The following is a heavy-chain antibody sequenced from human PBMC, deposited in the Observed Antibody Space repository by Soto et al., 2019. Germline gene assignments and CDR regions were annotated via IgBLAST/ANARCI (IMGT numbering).Heavy chain of an antibody. CDR3: AREGLFGVVITQYYYYGMEV. V-gene: IGHV3-7*01. CDR2: IKKDGSEE. Sequence: LRLSCEASGFTFSNYWMSWVRQAPGKGLEWVANIKKDGSEEYYVDSVKGRFTISRDNAKNSLYLQMNSLRAEDTAVYYCAREGLFGVVITQYYYYGMEVWGQGTTVTVSS. CDR1: GFTFSNYW. D-gene: IGHD3-3*01. J-gene: IGHJ6*02.